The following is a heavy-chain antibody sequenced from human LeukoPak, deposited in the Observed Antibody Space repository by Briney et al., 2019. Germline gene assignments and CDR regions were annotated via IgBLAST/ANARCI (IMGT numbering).Heavy chain of an antibody. CDR1: GFTFSNYY. J-gene: IGHJ6*04. Sequence: KSGGSLRLSCAASGFTFSNYYMSWIRQAPGKGLEWVSSISSSSSYIYYADSVKGRFTISRDNAKNSLYLQMSSLRAEDTAVYYCAELGITMIGGVWGKGTTVTISS. D-gene: IGHD3-10*02. V-gene: IGHV3-21*01. CDR3: AELGITMIGGV. CDR2: ISSSSSYI.